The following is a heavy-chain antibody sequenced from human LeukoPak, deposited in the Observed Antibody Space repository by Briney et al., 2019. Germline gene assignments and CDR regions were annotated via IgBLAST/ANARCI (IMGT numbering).Heavy chain of an antibody. Sequence: SVKVSCKASGGTFSSHAITWVRQAPGQGLEWMGGINPTFATANYAQKFLGRVTITADKSTSTVYMEVTSLRSEDTAVYYCARDNSVRDEAWWFNPWGQGTLVTVSS. J-gene: IGHJ5*02. D-gene: IGHD5-24*01. V-gene: IGHV1-69*06. CDR3: ARDNSVRDEAWWFNP. CDR1: GGTFSSHA. CDR2: INPTFATA.